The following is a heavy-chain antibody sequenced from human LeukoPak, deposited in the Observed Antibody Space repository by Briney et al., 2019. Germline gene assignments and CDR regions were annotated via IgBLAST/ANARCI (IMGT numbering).Heavy chain of an antibody. CDR3: ARAGGIVVVPAAPDY. CDR1: GYTFTSYY. Sequence: ASVKVSCKASGYTFTSYYMHWVRQAPGQGLEWMGIINPSGGSTSYAQKFQGRVTMTRDTSTSTVYMELSRLRSDDTAVYYCARAGGIVVVPAAPDYWGQEPWSPSPQ. V-gene: IGHV1-46*01. J-gene: IGHJ4*01. CDR2: INPSGGST. D-gene: IGHD2-2*01.